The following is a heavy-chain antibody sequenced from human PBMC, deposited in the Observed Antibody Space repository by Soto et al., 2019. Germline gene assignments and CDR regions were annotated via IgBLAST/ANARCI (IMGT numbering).Heavy chain of an antibody. J-gene: IGHJ4*02. Sequence: QITLKESGPTLVRPTQTLTLTCTFSGFSLSTSGLGVGWIRQPPGMALAWLALSYWNDDKRYSPSLKARLTITKNTSKNQVALTMTNMDPVDTATSYSAHRPRGWYLFDYSGQGTLVTVSS. CDR3: AHRPRGWYLFDY. CDR2: SYWNDDK. D-gene: IGHD6-19*01. V-gene: IGHV2-5*01. CDR1: GFSLSTSGLG.